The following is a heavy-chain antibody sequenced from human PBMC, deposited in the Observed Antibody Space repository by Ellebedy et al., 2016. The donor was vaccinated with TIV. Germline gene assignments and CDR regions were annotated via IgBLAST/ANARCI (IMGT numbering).Heavy chain of an antibody. CDR1: GFTFSSYA. CDR3: ARSIAAAGTVGDV. V-gene: IGHV3-64*04. Sequence: GGSLRLXXAASGFTFSSYAMHWVRQAPGKGLEYVSAISSNGGSTYYADSVKGRFTISRDNSKNTLYLQMNSLRAEDTAVYYCARSIAAAGTVGDVWGKGTTVTVSS. J-gene: IGHJ6*04. CDR2: ISSNGGST. D-gene: IGHD6-13*01.